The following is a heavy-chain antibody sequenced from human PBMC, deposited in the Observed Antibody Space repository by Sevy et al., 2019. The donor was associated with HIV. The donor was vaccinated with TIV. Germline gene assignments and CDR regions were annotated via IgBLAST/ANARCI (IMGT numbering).Heavy chain of an antibody. Sequence: ASVKVSCKASGGTFDTYSISWVRQAPGQGPEWMGGITPFFGSANYAQKFQSRLTITADQSPSTAYLELSNLRSEDTAVYYCARDRDITFGGGDAFDIWGQGTMVTVSS. CDR3: ARDRDITFGGGDAFDI. D-gene: IGHD3-16*01. J-gene: IGHJ3*02. V-gene: IGHV1-69*13. CDR2: ITPFFGSA. CDR1: GGTFDTYS.